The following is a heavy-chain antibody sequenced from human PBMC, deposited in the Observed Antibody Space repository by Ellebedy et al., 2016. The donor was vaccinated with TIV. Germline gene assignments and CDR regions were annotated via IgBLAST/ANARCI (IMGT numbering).Heavy chain of an antibody. J-gene: IGHJ4*02. D-gene: IGHD1-26*01. CDR3: ARVSSGSYKTDFDY. Sequence: PGGSLRLSCAASGFTFSSYAMNWVRQAPGKGLEWVSYIDGSGGFIKYADSVKGRFTISRDNAKNSLYLQMNSLRAEDTAVYYYARVSSGSYKTDFDYWGQGILVTVSS. CDR1: GFTFSSYA. CDR2: IDGSGGFI. V-gene: IGHV3-21*01.